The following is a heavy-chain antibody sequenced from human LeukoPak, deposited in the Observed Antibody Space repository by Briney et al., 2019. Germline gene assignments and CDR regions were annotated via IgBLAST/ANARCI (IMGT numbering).Heavy chain of an antibody. CDR3: ARSLDFWSGYYTRGDAFDI. J-gene: IGHJ3*02. CDR2: ISSSGSTI. D-gene: IGHD3-3*01. V-gene: IGHV3-48*03. Sequence: GGSLRLSCAASGFTFSSYEMNWVRQAPGKGLEWVSYISSSGSTIYYADSVKGRFTISRDNAKNSLYLQMNSLRAEDTAVYYCARSLDFWSGYYTRGDAFDIWGQGTMVTVSS. CDR1: GFTFSSYE.